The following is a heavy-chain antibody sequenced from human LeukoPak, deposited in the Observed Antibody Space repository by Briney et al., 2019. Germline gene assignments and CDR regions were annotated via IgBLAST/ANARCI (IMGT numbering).Heavy chain of an antibody. Sequence: PGGSLRLSCAASGXTFRSLAVNWVRQAPGKGLEWVSTISDNGISTHYADSVKGRFTISRDNSKNTLYLQMNSLKAEDTALYYCAKDVRPGGGGMDVWGRGTTVTVSS. D-gene: IGHD3-10*02. J-gene: IGHJ6*02. CDR1: GXTFRSLA. CDR2: ISDNGIST. CDR3: AKDVRPGGGGMDV. V-gene: IGHV3-23*01.